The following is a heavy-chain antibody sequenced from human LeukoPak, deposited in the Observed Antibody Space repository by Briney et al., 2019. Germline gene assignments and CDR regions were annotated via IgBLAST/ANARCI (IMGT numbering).Heavy chain of an antibody. CDR3: ARHGGWGDFDY. CDR2: IYPGDSDN. Sequence: GGSLEISLKGSGYRFTSYWIGWVRPMPGKGLGGVGIIYPGDSDNRYSPSFQGQVTISADKSISPAYLQWNSLKASDTAMYYCARHGGWGDFDYWGQGTLVTVSS. J-gene: IGHJ4*02. D-gene: IGHD3-16*01. CDR1: GYRFTSYW. V-gene: IGHV5-51*01.